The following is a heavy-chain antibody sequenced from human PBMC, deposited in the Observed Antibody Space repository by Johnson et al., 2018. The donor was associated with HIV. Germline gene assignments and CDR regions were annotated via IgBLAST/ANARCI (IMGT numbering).Heavy chain of an antibody. J-gene: IGHJ3*02. CDR3: ARDLQIVWTDAFDI. D-gene: IGHD2/OR15-2a*01. V-gene: IGHV3-7*01. Sequence: VQLVESGGGVVRPGGSLRLSCAASGFTFDDYGMSWVRQAPGKGLEWVANIKQDGSEKYYVDSVKGRFTISRDNAKNSLYLQMNSLRAEDTAVYYCARDLQIVWTDAFDIWGQGTMVTVSS. CDR1: GFTFDDYG. CDR2: IKQDGSEK.